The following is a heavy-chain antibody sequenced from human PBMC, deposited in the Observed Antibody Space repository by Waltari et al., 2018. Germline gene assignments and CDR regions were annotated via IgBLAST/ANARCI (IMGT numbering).Heavy chain of an antibody. J-gene: IGHJ4*02. D-gene: IGHD6-13*01. CDR2: ISYDGSNK. V-gene: IGHV3-30*18. Sequence: QVQLVESGGGVVQPGRSLRLSCAASGFTFSSYGMHWVRQAPGKGLEWVAVISYDGSNKYNADAGKGRFTISRENSKNTLYLQMNSLRAEDTAVYYGAKDRWGYSSSWYAFDYWGQGTLVTVSS. CDR3: AKDRWGYSSSWYAFDY. CDR1: GFTFSSYG.